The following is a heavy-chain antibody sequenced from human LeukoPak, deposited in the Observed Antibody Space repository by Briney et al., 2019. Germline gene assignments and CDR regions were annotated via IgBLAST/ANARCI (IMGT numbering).Heavy chain of an antibody. CDR1: SGSISSTSYY. CDR2: MYYSGST. Sequence: SEALSLTCTVSSGSISSTSYYWGWIRQPPGMGLEWIGSMYYSGSTYYNPSLKSRVTISVDTSKSQFSLKLSSVTAADTAVYYCAREMRSPRGGFDYWDQGTLVTVTS. D-gene: IGHD3-10*01. V-gene: IGHV4-39*07. CDR3: AREMRSPRGGFDY. J-gene: IGHJ4*02.